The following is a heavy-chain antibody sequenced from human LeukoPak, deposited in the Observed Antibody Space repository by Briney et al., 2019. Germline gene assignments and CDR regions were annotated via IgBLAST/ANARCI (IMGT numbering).Heavy chain of an antibody. Sequence: PSETLSLTCTVSGGSISSRSNYWGWIRQPPGKGLEWIGSIYYSGSTYYNPSLKSRVTISVDTSKNQFSLKLSSVTAADTAVYYCARVNYYYYYMDVWGKGTTVTISS. CDR1: GGSISSRSNY. CDR3: ARVNYYYYYMDV. CDR2: IYYSGST. V-gene: IGHV4-39*07. J-gene: IGHJ6*03.